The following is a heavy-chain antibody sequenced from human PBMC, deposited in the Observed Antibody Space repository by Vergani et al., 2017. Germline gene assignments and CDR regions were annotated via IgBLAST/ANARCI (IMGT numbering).Heavy chain of an antibody. CDR2: IYYSGST. Sequence: QVQLQESGPGLVKPSETLSLTCTVSGGSISSYYWSWIRQPPGKGPEWIGYIYYSGSTNYNPSLKSRVTISVDTSKNQFSLKLSSVTAADTAVYYCARAGVATAGPYYYGMDVWGQGTTVTVSS. CDR3: ARAGVATAGPYYYGMDV. J-gene: IGHJ6*02. CDR1: GGSISSYY. D-gene: IGHD5-12*01. V-gene: IGHV4-59*01.